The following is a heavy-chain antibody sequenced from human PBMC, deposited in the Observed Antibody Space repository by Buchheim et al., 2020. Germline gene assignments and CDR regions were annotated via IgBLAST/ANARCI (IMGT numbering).Heavy chain of an antibody. CDR3: AKSNSYYYYYGMDV. V-gene: IGHV3-23*01. CDR2: ISGSGGSP. CDR1: GFTFSSYA. J-gene: IGHJ6*02. Sequence: EVQLLESGGGLVQPGGSLRLSCAASGFTFSSYAMSWVRQAPGKGLEWVSAISGSGGSPYYADSVKGRFTISRANSKNTVYLQMNNLRAENTAVYYCAKSNSYYYYYGMDVWGQGTT.